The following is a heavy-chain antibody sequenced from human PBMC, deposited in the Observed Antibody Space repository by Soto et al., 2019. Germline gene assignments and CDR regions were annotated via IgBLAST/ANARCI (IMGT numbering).Heavy chain of an antibody. Sequence: GASVKVSCKASGYTFTSYGICWVRQAPGQGLEWMGWISAYNGNTNYVQKLQGRVTMTTDTSTSTAYMELRSLRSDDTAVYYCARGWSYCSSTSCQPSWFDPWGQGTLVTVSS. CDR3: ARGWSYCSSTSCQPSWFDP. CDR2: ISAYNGNT. V-gene: IGHV1-18*01. J-gene: IGHJ5*02. CDR1: GYTFTSYG. D-gene: IGHD2-2*01.